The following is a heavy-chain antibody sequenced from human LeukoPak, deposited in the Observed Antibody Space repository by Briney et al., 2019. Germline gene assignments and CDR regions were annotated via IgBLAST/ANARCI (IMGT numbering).Heavy chain of an antibody. J-gene: IGHJ5*02. CDR1: GFTFSSYA. V-gene: IGHV3-23*01. Sequence: GGSLRLSCAASGFTFSSYAMSWVRQAPGKGLEWFSAISGSGGSTYYADSVKGRFTISRDNSKNSLYLQMNSLRAEDTAVYHCARDGIHYGDYPWGQGTLVTVSS. D-gene: IGHD4-17*01. CDR2: ISGSGGST. CDR3: ARDGIHYGDYP.